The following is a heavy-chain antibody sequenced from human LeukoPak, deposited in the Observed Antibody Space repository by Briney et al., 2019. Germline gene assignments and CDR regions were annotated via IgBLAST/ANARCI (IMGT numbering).Heavy chain of an antibody. CDR1: GYTFTSYA. CDR3: ARGRGGSGSYYRF. D-gene: IGHD3-10*01. J-gene: IGHJ4*02. V-gene: IGHV1-3*01. Sequence: ASVKVSCKASGYTFTSYAMYWVRQAPGQRLEWMGWINAGNGNTKYSQKFQGRVTITRDTSASTAYMELSSLRSEDTAVYYCARGRGGSGSYYRFWGQGTLVTVSS. CDR2: INAGNGNT.